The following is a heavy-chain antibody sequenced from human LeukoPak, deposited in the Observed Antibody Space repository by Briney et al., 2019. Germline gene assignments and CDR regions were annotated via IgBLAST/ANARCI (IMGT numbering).Heavy chain of an antibody. Sequence: GASVKVSCKTSGYTFTTYGLSWVRQAPGQGLEWMGWISAYNGNTNYAQKLQGRVTMTTDTSTSTAYMELRSLRSDDTAVYYCALGAITMVRGVITYYFDYWGQGTLVTVSS. CDR3: ALGAITMVRGVITYYFDY. J-gene: IGHJ4*02. V-gene: IGHV1-18*01. CDR1: GYTFTTYG. D-gene: IGHD3-10*01. CDR2: ISAYNGNT.